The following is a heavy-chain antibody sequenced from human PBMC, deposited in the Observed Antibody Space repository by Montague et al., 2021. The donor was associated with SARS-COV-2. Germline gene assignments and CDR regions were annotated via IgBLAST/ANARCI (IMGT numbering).Heavy chain of an antibody. Sequence: SETLSLTCTVSGGSISSYYWSWIRQPPGKGLEWIGYIYYSGGTNYNPSLKSRVTISLDTSKNQFSLKLNSVTAADTAVYYCARGSYGPDVFDIWGQGTMVTVSS. CDR2: IYYSGGT. CDR3: ARGSYGPDVFDI. J-gene: IGHJ3*02. V-gene: IGHV4-59*01. CDR1: GGSISSYY. D-gene: IGHD5-18*01.